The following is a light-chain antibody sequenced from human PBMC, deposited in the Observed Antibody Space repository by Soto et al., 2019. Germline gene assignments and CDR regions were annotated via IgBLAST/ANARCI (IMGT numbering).Light chain of an antibody. Sequence: QSVLTQPASVSGSLAQSITISCTGTSSDVGTYNLVSWYQHHPGKAPKLMIYEGNKRPSGVSNRFSGSKSGNTASLTISGLQAEDEADYYCCSYTTSTSVIFGGGTKVTVL. V-gene: IGLV2-23*01. J-gene: IGLJ2*01. CDR3: CSYTTSTSVI. CDR2: EGN. CDR1: SSDVGTYNL.